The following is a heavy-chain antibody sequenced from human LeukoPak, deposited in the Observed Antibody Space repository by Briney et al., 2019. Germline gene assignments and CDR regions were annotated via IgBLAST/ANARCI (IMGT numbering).Heavy chain of an antibody. J-gene: IGHJ6*01. CDR3: ARDPYGGNSYGMDD. CDR2: INSSGGST. V-gene: IGHV1-46*01. Sequence: ASVKVSCKASGYTFTSYYTHWVRQAPGQGLEWMGIINSSGGSTSYAQKFQGRVTMTRDTSTSTVYMDLSSLRSDDTAVYYCARDPYGGNSYGMDDWGQGTTVTVSS. CDR1: GYTFTSYY. D-gene: IGHD4-23*01.